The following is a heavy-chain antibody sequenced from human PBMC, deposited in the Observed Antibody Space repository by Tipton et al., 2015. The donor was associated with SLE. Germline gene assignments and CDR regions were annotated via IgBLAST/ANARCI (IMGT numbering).Heavy chain of an antibody. Sequence: TLSLTCTVSGGSISSYYWGWIRQPPGKGLEWIGEINHSGSTNYNPSLKSRVTISVDTSKNQFSLKLSSVTAADTAVYYCAREGRGWDDYWGQGTLVTVSS. J-gene: IGHJ4*02. D-gene: IGHD3-10*01. CDR1: GGSISSYY. CDR2: INHSGST. V-gene: IGHV4-34*01. CDR3: AREGRGWDDY.